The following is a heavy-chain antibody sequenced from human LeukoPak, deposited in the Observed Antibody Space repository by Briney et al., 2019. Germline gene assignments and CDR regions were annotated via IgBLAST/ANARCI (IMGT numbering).Heavy chain of an antibody. CDR2: INHSGST. CDR1: GGSFSGYY. Sequence: SETLSLTCAVSGGSFSGYYWNWIRQPPGKGLEWIGEINHSGSTNYNPSLKSRVTISVDTSKNQFSLRLRSVTAADTAVYYCAGDPTMVVTLPYYFDDWGQGTLVTVSS. D-gene: IGHD4-23*01. V-gene: IGHV4-34*01. CDR3: AGDPTMVVTLPYYFDD. J-gene: IGHJ4*02.